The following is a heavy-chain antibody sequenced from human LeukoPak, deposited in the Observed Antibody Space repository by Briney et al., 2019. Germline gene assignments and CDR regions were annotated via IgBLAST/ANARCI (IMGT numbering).Heavy chain of an antibody. CDR1: GGSISSYY. J-gene: IGHJ4*02. Sequence: PSETLSLTCTVSGGSISSYYWSWIRQPPGKGLEWIGYIYYSGSTNYNPSLKSRVTISVDTSKNQFSLKLSSVTAADTAVYYCARHFGGSNYYFDYWGQGTLVTVSS. CDR3: ARHFGGSNYYFDY. D-gene: IGHD2-15*01. CDR2: IYYSGST. V-gene: IGHV4-59*08.